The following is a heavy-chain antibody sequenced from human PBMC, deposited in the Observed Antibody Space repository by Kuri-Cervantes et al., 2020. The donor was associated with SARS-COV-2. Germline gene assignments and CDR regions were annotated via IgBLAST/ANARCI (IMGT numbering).Heavy chain of an antibody. CDR1: GYTFTSYD. Sequence: ASVKVSCKASGYTFTSYDINWVRQAPGQGLEWMGWISAYNGNTNYAQKLQGRVTMTTDTSTSTAYMELRSLRSEDTAVYYCARKRVVPAAMCSGMDVWGQGTTVTVSS. CDR2: ISAYNGNT. J-gene: IGHJ6*02. CDR3: ARKRVVPAAMCSGMDV. V-gene: IGHV1-18*01. D-gene: IGHD2-2*01.